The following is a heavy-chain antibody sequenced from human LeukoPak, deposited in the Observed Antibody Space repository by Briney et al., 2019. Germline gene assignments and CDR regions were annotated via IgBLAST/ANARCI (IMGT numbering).Heavy chain of an antibody. CDR3: ARGVKWQWLVRFYGMDV. J-gene: IGHJ6*02. CDR1: GYTFTSYD. D-gene: IGHD6-19*01. V-gene: IGHV1-8*01. Sequence: ASVKVSCKASGYTFTSYDINWVRQATGQGLEWMGWMNPNSGNTGYAQKFQGRVTMTRNTSISTAYMELGSLRSEDTAVYYCARGVKWQWLVRFYGMDVWGQGTTVTVSS. CDR2: MNPNSGNT.